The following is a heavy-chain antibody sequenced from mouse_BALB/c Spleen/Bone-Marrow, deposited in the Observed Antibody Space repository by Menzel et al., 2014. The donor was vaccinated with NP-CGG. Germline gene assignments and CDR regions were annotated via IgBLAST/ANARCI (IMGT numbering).Heavy chain of an antibody. V-gene: IGHV1-67*01. D-gene: IGHD2-1*01. CDR1: GYTFTDYA. J-gene: IGHJ3*01. CDR2: ISTYSGNT. CDR3: ASPIYYGNYEGFAY. Sequence: VQLQQSGPELVRPGVSVKISCKGSGYTFTDYAMHWVKRSHAESLEWIGVISTYSGNTNYNQKFKGKATMTVDKSSSTAYMELARLTSEDSAIYYCASPIYYGNYEGFAYWGQGTLVTVSA.